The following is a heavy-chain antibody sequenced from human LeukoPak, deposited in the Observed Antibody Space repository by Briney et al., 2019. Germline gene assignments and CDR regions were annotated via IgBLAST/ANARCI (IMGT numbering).Heavy chain of an antibody. Sequence: SETLSLTCNVSGDSVSSGIYYWNWIRQPPGKGLEWIGYIYYSGSTNYNPSLKSRVTISVDTSKNQFSLKVSSVTAADTAVYYCARVSIVGATYDYWGREPWSPSPQ. J-gene: IGHJ4*02. CDR1: GDSVSSGIYY. CDR3: ARVSIVGATYDY. CDR2: IYYSGST. V-gene: IGHV4-61*01. D-gene: IGHD1-26*01.